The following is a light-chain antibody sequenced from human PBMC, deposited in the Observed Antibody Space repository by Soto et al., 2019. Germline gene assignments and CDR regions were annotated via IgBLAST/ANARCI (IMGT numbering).Light chain of an antibody. CDR3: QQYGSSPWT. J-gene: IGKJ1*01. V-gene: IGKV3-20*01. CDR2: GAS. CDR1: QSVSSSY. Sequence: EIVLTQSPGTLSLSPRERATLSCRASQSVSSSYLAWYQQKPGQAPRLLIYGASSRATGIPDRFSGSGSRTDFTLTISRLEPEDFAVYYCQQYGSSPWTFGQGTKVDIK.